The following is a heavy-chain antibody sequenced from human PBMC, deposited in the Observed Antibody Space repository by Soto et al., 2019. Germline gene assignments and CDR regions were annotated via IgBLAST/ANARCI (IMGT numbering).Heavy chain of an antibody. V-gene: IGHV2-5*02. Sequence: QITWKESGPPLVRPAKTRTLTCAFSGFSLTTTRMGVAWIRQPPGKALEWLALIYWDDDKRYSPSLKNRLTVSTDTSTNRVVLTITNISPADRGTYVCALAVDFDLLGFHRWGAGTLVSFS. J-gene: IGHJ5*02. CDR2: IYWDDDK. CDR1: GFSLTTTRMG. D-gene: IGHD2-15*01. CDR3: ALAVDFDLLGFHR.